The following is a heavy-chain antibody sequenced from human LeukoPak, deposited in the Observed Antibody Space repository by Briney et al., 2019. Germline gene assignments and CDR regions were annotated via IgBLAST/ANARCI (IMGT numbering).Heavy chain of an antibody. CDR1: GGTFSSYA. CDR2: IIPIFGTA. CDR3: ARDSSPTKLRYYYMDV. J-gene: IGHJ6*03. V-gene: IGHV1-69*01. D-gene: IGHD3-10*01. Sequence: SVKVSCKASGGTFSSYAISWVRQAPGQGLEWMGGIIPIFGTANYAQKFQGRVTITADESTSTAYMGLSSLRSEDTAVYYCARDSSPTKLRYYYMDVWGKGTTVTVSS.